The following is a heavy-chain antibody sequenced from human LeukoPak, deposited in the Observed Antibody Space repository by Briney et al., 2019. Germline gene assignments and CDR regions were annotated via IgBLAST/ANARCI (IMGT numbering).Heavy chain of an antibody. CDR1: GFTFGSYG. D-gene: IGHD3-22*01. CDR3: AKDQGDSSGYYYEGFDY. V-gene: IGHV3-30*02. J-gene: IGHJ4*02. CDR2: IRYDGSNK. Sequence: GGALRLSCAASGFTFGSYGMHWVRQAPGKGLEWVAFIRYDGSNKYYADSVKGRFTISRDNSKNTLYLQMNSLRAEDTAVYYCAKDQGDSSGYYYEGFDYWGQGTLVTVSS.